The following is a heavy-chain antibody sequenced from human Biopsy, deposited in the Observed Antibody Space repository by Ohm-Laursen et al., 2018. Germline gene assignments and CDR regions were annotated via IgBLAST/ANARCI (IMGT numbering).Heavy chain of an antibody. V-gene: IGHV4-34*01. CDR3: VRGVDYYDPYHYYALDV. CDR1: GGSISSDY. Sequence: PSETLSLTCIVSGGSISSDYWSWIRQTPGKGLEWIGEINHSGRTNYNPSLKSRVTISVDTSKNQFSLKVRSVTAADTAVYYCVRGVDYYDPYHYYALDVWGQGTTVTVSS. D-gene: IGHD3-22*01. J-gene: IGHJ6*02. CDR2: INHSGRT.